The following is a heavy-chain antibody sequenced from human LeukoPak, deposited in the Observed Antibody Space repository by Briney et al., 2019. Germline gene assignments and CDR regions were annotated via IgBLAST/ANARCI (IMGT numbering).Heavy chain of an antibody. V-gene: IGHV3-74*01. J-gene: IGHJ5*01. CDR1: GFTFTSYW. Sequence: GGSLRLSCAVSGFTFTSYWMHWVRQAPGKGLVWVSRVNSDESRTSYVDSVKGRFTISRDNAKNTLYLQMNSLRVEDTAVYYCARDGGLGNNWFDPWGQGALVTVSS. CDR3: ARDGGLGNNWFDP. CDR2: VNSDESRT. D-gene: IGHD3-16*01.